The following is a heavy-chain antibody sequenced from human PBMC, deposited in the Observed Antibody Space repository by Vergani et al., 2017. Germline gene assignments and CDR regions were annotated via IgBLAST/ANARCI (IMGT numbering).Heavy chain of an antibody. D-gene: IGHD2-2*01. CDR2: INPNSGGT. J-gene: IGHJ4*01. Sequence: QVQLVQSGAEVKKPGASVKVSCKASGHTFTDYFMHWVRKAPGQGLEWMGLINPNSGGTNYAQKFQGRVTMTRDTSISTAYMELSNLRSDDTAVYYCARVGTSSNRDYFDYWGHGTLVTVSS. V-gene: IGHV1-2*02. CDR3: ARVGTSSNRDYFDY. CDR1: GHTFTDYF.